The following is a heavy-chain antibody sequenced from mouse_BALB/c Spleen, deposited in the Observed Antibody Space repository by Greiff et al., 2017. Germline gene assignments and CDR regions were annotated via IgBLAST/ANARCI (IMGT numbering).Heavy chain of an antibody. J-gene: IGHJ3*01. V-gene: IGHV1S56*01. CDR1: GYTFTSYY. Sequence: VQLQESGPELVKPGASVRISCKASGYTFTSYYIHWVKQRPGQGLEWIGWIYPGNVNTKYNEKFKGKATLTADKSSSTAYMQLSSLTSEDSAVYFCARSDGYYGFAYWGQGTLVTVSA. D-gene: IGHD2-3*01. CDR3: ARSDGYYGFAY. CDR2: IYPGNVNT.